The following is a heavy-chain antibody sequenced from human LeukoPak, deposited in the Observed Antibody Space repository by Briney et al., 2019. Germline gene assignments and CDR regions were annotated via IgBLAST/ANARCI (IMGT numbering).Heavy chain of an antibody. J-gene: IGHJ4*02. CDR3: ARLIRSWYYFDY. V-gene: IGHV3-33*01. CDR2: IWYDGSKT. Sequence: GGSLRLSCEASGFTFSTYGMHWVRQAPGKGLEGVAIIWYDGSKTDYADSVKGRFTISRDNSKNILYLQMNSLRAEDTAVYYCARLIRSWYYFDYWGQGTLVTVSS. CDR1: GFTFSTYG. D-gene: IGHD3-10*01.